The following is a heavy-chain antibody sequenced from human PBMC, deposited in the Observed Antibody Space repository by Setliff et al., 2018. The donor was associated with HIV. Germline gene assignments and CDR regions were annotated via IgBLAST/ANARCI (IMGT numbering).Heavy chain of an antibody. CDR2: IYHSGSF. CDR3: ARGLLFGRSLDY. V-gene: IGHV4-4*02. Sequence: PSETLSLTCAVSGGSISSTNWWTWVRQPPGKGLEWIGEIYHSGSFHYNPSLKSRVTISVDKSKNQFSLRLNSVTAADTAMYYCARGLLFGRSLDYWVQGTLVTVSS. D-gene: IGHD3-3*01. J-gene: IGHJ4*02. CDR1: GGSISSTNW.